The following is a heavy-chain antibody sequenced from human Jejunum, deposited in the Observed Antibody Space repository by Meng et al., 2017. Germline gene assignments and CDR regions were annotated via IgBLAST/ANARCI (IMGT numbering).Heavy chain of an antibody. Sequence: GESLKISCAASGFPFSNSAMTWVRQAPGKGLEWVSSISDSGADAFYSDSVKGRFTISSDNSKNTLFLQMNSLRAEDTATYYCATGTDYFDFWGQGTVVTVSS. CDR3: ATGTDYFDF. CDR2: ISDSGADA. CDR1: GFPFSNSA. V-gene: IGHV3-23*01. D-gene: IGHD1-1*01. J-gene: IGHJ4*02.